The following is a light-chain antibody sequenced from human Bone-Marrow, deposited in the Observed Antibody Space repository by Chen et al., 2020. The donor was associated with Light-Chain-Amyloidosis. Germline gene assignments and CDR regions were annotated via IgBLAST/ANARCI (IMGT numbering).Light chain of an antibody. V-gene: IGLV3-10*01. CDR2: EDI. CDR3: FSTDIIGNPRV. Sequence: SYELTQPPSVSVYPGQTARITCSGDALPRKYAFWYQQKSGQAPVLFIFEDIKRPSGIPDRFSGSTSGTVATLTLSGAQVEDEADDYCFSTDIIGNPRVFCGGTKLTIL. J-gene: IGLJ3*02. CDR1: ALPRKY.